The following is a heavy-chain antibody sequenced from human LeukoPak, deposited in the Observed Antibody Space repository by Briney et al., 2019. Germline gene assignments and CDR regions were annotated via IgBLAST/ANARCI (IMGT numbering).Heavy chain of an antibody. V-gene: IGHV4-39*02. J-gene: IGHJ4*02. CDR2: IYYSGST. CDR1: GGSIGSSSYY. CDR3: ARETTYYYDSSGYYEFDY. Sequence: SETLSLTCTVSGGSIGSSSYYWGWIRQPPGKGLEWIGSIYYSGSTYYNPSLKSRVTISVDTSKNQFSLKLSSVTAADTAVYYCARETTYYYDSSGYYEFDYWGQGTLVTVSS. D-gene: IGHD3-22*01.